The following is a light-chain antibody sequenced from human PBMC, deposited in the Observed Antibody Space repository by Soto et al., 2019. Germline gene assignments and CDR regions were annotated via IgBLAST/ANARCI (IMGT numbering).Light chain of an antibody. CDR2: KAS. V-gene: IGKV1-5*03. Sequence: DIRMTQSPSTLSAPIGDRVTIPCRASQSSSSWLAWYQQKPGKAPKLLIYKASSLESGVPSRFSGSGSGTEFTLTIRSLQPDDFAPYYCQQYKSYSITFGGGTKVDI. J-gene: IGKJ4*01. CDR3: QQYKSYSIT. CDR1: QSSSSW.